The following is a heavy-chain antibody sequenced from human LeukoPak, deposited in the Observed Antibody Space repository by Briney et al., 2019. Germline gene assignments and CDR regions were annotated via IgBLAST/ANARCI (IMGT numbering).Heavy chain of an antibody. Sequence: SETLSLTCAVYGGSFSGYYWSWIRQPPGKGLEWSGEINHSGSTNYNPSLKSRVTISVDTSKNQFSLKLSSVTAADTAVYYCAAPSNRGYYDFWSGYSAFDYWGQGTLVTVSS. V-gene: IGHV4-34*01. J-gene: IGHJ4*02. CDR3: AAPSNRGYYDFWSGYSAFDY. D-gene: IGHD3-3*01. CDR2: INHSGST. CDR1: GGSFSGYY.